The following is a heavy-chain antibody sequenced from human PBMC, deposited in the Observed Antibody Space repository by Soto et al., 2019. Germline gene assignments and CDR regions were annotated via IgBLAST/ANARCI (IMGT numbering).Heavy chain of an antibody. J-gene: IGHJ4*02. D-gene: IGHD4-17*01. CDR2: IYHSGST. Sequence: SETLSLTCAVSGGSISSSNWWSWVRQPPGKGLEWIGEIYHSGSTNYNPSLKSRVTISVDKSKNQFSLKLSSVTAADTAVYYCARDGHDYGDYVGYWGQGTLVTVSS. CDR3: ARDGHDYGDYVGY. CDR1: GGSISSSNW. V-gene: IGHV4-4*02.